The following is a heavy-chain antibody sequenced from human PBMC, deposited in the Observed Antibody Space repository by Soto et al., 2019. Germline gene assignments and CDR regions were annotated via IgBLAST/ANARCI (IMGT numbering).Heavy chain of an antibody. D-gene: IGHD2-2*01. J-gene: IGHJ4*02. Sequence: PGGSLRLSCAASGFTFSTYTMNWVRQAPGKGLEWVSSISSGSSYIYYADSVKGGFTISKDNAKNSLYMQMNSLRAEDTAVYYCARGKRDCDSTSCPFDYWGQGTPVTVSS. CDR1: GFTFSTYT. CDR2: ISSGSSYI. V-gene: IGHV3-21*01. CDR3: ARGKRDCDSTSCPFDY.